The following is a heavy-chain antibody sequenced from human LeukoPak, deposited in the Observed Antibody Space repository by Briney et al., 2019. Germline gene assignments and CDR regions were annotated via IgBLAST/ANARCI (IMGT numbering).Heavy chain of an antibody. CDR1: GFTFSSYS. D-gene: IGHD5-12*01. Sequence: GGSLRLSCAASGFTFSSYSMNWVRQAPGKGLEWVSSISSSSSYIYYADSVKGRFTISRDNAKNSLYLQMNSLRAEDTAVYYCAGTVEWLRSYYYYYMDVWGEGTTVTVSS. J-gene: IGHJ6*03. CDR2: ISSSSSYI. CDR3: AGTVEWLRSYYYYYMDV. V-gene: IGHV3-21*01.